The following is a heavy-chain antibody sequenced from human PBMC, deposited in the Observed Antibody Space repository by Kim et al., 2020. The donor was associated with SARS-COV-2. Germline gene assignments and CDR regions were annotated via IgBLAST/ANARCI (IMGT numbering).Heavy chain of an antibody. V-gene: IGHV4-30-4*01. CDR1: GGSISSGDYY. J-gene: IGHJ4*02. Sequence: SETLSLTCTVSGGSISSGDYYWSWIRQPPGKGLEWIGYIYYSGSTYYNPSLKSRVTISVDTSKNQFSLKLSSVTAADTAVYYCARESASSSSWYHWGQGTLVTVSS. D-gene: IGHD6-13*01. CDR2: IYYSGST. CDR3: ARESASSSSWYH.